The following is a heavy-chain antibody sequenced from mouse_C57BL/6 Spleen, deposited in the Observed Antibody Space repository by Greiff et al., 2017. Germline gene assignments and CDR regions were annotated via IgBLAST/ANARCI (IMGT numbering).Heavy chain of an antibody. CDR3: TRMVSSSYAMDD. CDR2: IDPETGGT. Sequence: VQLQQSGAELVRPGASVTLSCKASGYTFTDYEMHWVKQTPVHGLEWIGAIDPETGGTAYNQKFKGKAILTADKSSSTAYMELRSLTSEDSAVYYCTRMVSSSYAMDDWGQGTSVTVSS. D-gene: IGHD1-1*01. J-gene: IGHJ4*01. V-gene: IGHV1-15*01. CDR1: GYTFTDYE.